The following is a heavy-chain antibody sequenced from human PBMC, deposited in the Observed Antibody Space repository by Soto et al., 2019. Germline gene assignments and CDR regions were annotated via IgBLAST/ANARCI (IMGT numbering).Heavy chain of an antibody. Sequence: SETLSLTCTVSGGSISSYYWSCVRQPPGKGLEWIGYIYWSTNYNPSLKSRVTISVDTSKNQFSLKLSSVTAADTAVYYCARDRTSYGYWDYYYGMDVWGQGTTVTVSS. CDR3: ARDRTSYGYWDYYYGMDV. D-gene: IGHD5-18*01. CDR2: IYWST. V-gene: IGHV4-59*01. CDR1: GGSISSYY. J-gene: IGHJ6*02.